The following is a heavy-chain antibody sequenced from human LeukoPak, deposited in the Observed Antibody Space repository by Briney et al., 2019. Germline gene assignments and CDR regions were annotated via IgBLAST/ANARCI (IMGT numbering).Heavy chain of an antibody. D-gene: IGHD5-18*01. V-gene: IGHV4-59*01. Sequence: SETLSLTCTVSGGSISSYYWSWIRQPPGKGLEWIGYIYYSGSTNYNPSLKSRVTISVDTSKNQFSLKLSSVTAADTAVYYCAKGSGYSYGLAGREYYFDYWGQGTLVTVSS. J-gene: IGHJ4*02. CDR2: IYYSGST. CDR3: AKGSGYSYGLAGREYYFDY. CDR1: GGSISSYY.